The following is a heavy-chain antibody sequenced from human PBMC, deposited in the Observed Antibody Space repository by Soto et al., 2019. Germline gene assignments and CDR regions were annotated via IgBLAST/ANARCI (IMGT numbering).Heavy chain of an antibody. V-gene: IGHV1-2*02. CDR2: INPKSDGT. CDR1: GYTFNAYF. D-gene: IGHD1-26*01. CDR3: ATSSGINTHYGIDV. J-gene: IGHJ6*02. Sequence: QVQLVQSGAEVKKPGASVKVSCKASGYTFNAYFMHWVRQAPGQGLEWMGWINPKSDGTAYAQKFQGRFTMTSDTSISTASKVVSSMRSDDAAVYYYATSSGINTHYGIDVWGQGTTVTVSS.